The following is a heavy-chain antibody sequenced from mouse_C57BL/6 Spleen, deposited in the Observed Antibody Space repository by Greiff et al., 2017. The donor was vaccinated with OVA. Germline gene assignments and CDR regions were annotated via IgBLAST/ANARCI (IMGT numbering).Heavy chain of an antibody. CDR2: IDPSDSET. CDR3: ARRNYDYDVGVFDY. D-gene: IGHD2-4*01. Sequence: QVQLQQSGAELVRPGSSVKLSCKASGYTFTSYWMHWVKQRPIQGLEWIGNIDPSDSETHYNQKFKDKATLTVDKSSSTAYMQLSSLTSEDSAVYYCARRNYDYDVGVFDYWGQGTTLTVSS. CDR1: GYTFTSYW. J-gene: IGHJ2*01. V-gene: IGHV1-52*01.